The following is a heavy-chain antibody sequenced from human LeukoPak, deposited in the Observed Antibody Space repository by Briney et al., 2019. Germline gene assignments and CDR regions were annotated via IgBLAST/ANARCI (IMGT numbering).Heavy chain of an antibody. Sequence: SETLSLTCTVSGGSISSYYWSWIRQPPGKGLEWIGYIYYSGSTNYNPSLKSRVTISVDTSKNQFSLKLSSVTAADTAVYYCARDPRGESRFDYWGQGTLVTVSS. CDR2: IYYSGST. J-gene: IGHJ4*02. D-gene: IGHD3-16*01. V-gene: IGHV4-59*01. CDR3: ARDPRGESRFDY. CDR1: GGSISSYY.